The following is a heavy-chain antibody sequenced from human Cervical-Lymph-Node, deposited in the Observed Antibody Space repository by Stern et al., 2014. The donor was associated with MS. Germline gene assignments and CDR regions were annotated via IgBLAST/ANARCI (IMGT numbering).Heavy chain of an antibody. CDR3: ARGARENDY. D-gene: IGHD5-24*01. CDR2: TYYRSKWYN. CDR1: GDSVSNNSTA. Sequence: QVQLQQSGPGLVKPSQTLSLTCAISGDSVSNNSTAWHWIRQSPSSGLEWLGSTYYRSKWYNDYAVSVKSRIPINPDTSKNQFSLQLNSVTPDDTAVYYCARGARENDYWGQGTLVTVSS. V-gene: IGHV6-1*01. J-gene: IGHJ4*02.